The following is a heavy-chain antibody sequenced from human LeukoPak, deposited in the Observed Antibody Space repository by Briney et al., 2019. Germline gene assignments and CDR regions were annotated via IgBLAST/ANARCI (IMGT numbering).Heavy chain of an antibody. CDR1: GFSFSGYW. J-gene: IGHJ4*02. CDR2: INQDGSAQ. D-gene: IGHD3-9*01. V-gene: IGHV3-7*01. Sequence: GGSLRLSCTASGFSFSGYWMSWVRQAPGKGLEWVANINQDGSAQYYVDSVKGQFTISRDNAKNSLYLQMNSLRVEDTAVYYCARESESWTETGPRFDYWGQGTLVTVSS. CDR3: ARESESWTETGPRFDY.